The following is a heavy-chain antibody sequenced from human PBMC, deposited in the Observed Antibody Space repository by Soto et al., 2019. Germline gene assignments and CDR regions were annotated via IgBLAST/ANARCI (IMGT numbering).Heavy chain of an antibody. D-gene: IGHD3-3*01. V-gene: IGHV3-33*01. CDR3: ARGVTIFGVATQGG. CDR1: GFTFSSYG. CDR2: IWYDGSNK. J-gene: IGHJ4*02. Sequence: QVQLVESGGGVVQPGRSLRLSCAASGFTFSSYGMHWVRQAPGKGLEWVAVIWYDGSNKYYADSVKGRFTISRDNSKNTLYLHMNSLRAEDTAVYYCARGVTIFGVATQGGWGQGTLVTVSS.